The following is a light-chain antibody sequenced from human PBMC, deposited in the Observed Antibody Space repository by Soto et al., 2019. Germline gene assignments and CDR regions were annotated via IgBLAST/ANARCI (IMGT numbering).Light chain of an antibody. CDR2: EVS. J-gene: IGLJ1*01. CDR1: SSDIGAYNS. V-gene: IGLV2-14*01. Sequence: QSALTQPASVSGSPGQSITISCTGTSSDIGAYNSVSWYQQHQGKAPKLMIYEVSNRPSGVSNRFSASKSGNTASLTISGLQAEDEADYYCSSRTTSNPYVFGTGTKVTVL. CDR3: SSRTTSNPYV.